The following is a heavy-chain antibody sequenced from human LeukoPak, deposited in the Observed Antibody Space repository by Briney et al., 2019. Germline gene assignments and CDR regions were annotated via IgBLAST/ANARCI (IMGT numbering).Heavy chain of an antibody. V-gene: IGHV4-34*01. CDR3: AALEIDYYDSSGYYYFDY. CDR2: INHSGST. Sequence: SETLSLTCAVYGGSLSGYYWSWIRQPPGKGLEWIGEINHSGSTNYNPSLKSRVTISVDTSKNQFSLKLSSVTAADTAVYYCAALEIDYYDSSGYYYFDYWGQGTLVTVSS. CDR1: GGSLSGYY. D-gene: IGHD3-22*01. J-gene: IGHJ4*02.